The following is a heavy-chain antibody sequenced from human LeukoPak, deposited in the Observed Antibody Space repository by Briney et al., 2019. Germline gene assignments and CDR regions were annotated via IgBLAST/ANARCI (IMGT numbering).Heavy chain of an antibody. CDR3: ARSLWSGYDTFDI. D-gene: IGHD3-3*01. J-gene: IGHJ3*02. V-gene: IGHV1-8*03. CDR1: GYTFTNYD. Sequence: SVKVSCKASGYTFTNYDINWVRQATGQGLEWMGWMNPNTGNTGYTQKFQGRITITRNTSISTAYMELSSLSSEDTAVYYCARSLWSGYDTFDIWGQGTMVTVSS. CDR2: MNPNTGNT.